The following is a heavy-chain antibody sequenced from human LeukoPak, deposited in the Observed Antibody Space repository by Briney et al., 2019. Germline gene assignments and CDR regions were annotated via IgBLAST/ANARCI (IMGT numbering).Heavy chain of an antibody. J-gene: IGHJ4*02. CDR1: GGSFSGYY. CDR2: INHSGST. V-gene: IGHV4-34*01. Sequence: SETLSLTCAVYGGSFSGYYWSWIRQPPGKGLEWIGEINHSGSTNYNPSLKSRVTISVDTSKNQFSLKMTSVTAADTAVYFCARVGSGGAWFDFWGQGTLVTVSS. D-gene: IGHD6-19*01. CDR3: ARVGSGGAWFDF.